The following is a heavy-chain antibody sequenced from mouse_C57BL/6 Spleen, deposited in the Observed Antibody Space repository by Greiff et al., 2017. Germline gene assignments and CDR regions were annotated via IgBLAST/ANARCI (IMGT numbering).Heavy chain of an antibody. Sequence: QVHVKQPGAELVMPGASVKLSCKASGYTFTSYWMHWVKQRPGQGLEWIGEIDPSDSYTNYNQKFKGKSTLTVDKSSSTAYMQLSSLTSEDSAVYYCARSHYYGRDFDVWGTGTTVTVSS. D-gene: IGHD1-1*01. CDR1: GYTFTSYW. CDR3: ARSHYYGRDFDV. CDR2: IDPSDSYT. J-gene: IGHJ1*03. V-gene: IGHV1-69*01.